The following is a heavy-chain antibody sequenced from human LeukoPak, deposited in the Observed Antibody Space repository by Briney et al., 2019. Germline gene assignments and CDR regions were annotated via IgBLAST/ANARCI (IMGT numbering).Heavy chain of an antibody. D-gene: IGHD6-13*01. Sequence: PGGSLRLSCAVSGFTSSTAWLTWVRQAPGKGLEWVANIKEDGSDKHYVDAGKGRFTISRDNAKNSLYLQMNSLGAEDTAVYYCARERPAAASAFDIWGLGTMVTVSS. CDR3: ARERPAAASAFDI. CDR1: GFTSSTAW. CDR2: IKEDGSDK. V-gene: IGHV3-7*01. J-gene: IGHJ3*02.